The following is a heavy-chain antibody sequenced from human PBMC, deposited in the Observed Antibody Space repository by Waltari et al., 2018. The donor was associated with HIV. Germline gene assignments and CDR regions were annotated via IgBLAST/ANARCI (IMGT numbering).Heavy chain of an antibody. CDR1: GFPFSTYG. J-gene: IGHJ4*02. D-gene: IGHD6-19*01. CDR3: ARGASGWSPGY. CDR2: ISYYGDNK. V-gene: IGHV3-30*03. Sequence: QVQLPASLAGVVQPGRLLRLSCAASGFPFSTYGMHWVRQALGKGLEGVTVISYYGDNKYYAASVKGRFTISRDNSKNTLYLQMNSLRPEDTAVYYCARGASGWSPGYWGQGTLVTVSS.